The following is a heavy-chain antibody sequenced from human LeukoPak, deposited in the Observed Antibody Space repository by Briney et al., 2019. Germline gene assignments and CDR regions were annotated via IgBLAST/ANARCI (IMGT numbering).Heavy chain of an antibody. J-gene: IGHJ4*02. CDR1: GGSISSGGYH. D-gene: IGHD3-22*01. V-gene: IGHV4-31*03. Sequence: SETLSLTCTVSGGSISSGGYHWSWIRQHPGKGLEWIGYIYYSGTTSYTPSLKGRVAISVDTSKNQFSLKLSSVTAADTAVYYCARTYDSRAYFPYYFNYWGQGTLVTVSS. CDR3: ARTYDSRAYFPYYFNY. CDR2: IYYSGTT.